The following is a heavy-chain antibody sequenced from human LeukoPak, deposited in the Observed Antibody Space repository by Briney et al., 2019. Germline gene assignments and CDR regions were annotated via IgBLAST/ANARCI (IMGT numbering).Heavy chain of an antibody. J-gene: IGHJ4*02. CDR1: GFTFSNYW. D-gene: IGHD1-26*01. V-gene: IGHV3-74*03. CDR2: MSTDGSST. Sequence: GGSLRLSCGASGFTFSNYWMHWVRQAPGKGLVWVSSMSTDGSSTTYAESVRGRFTISRDNSKNTLYLQMNSLRAEDTAVYYCAKLSKWELPPSDYWGQGTLVTVSS. CDR3: AKLSKWELPPSDY.